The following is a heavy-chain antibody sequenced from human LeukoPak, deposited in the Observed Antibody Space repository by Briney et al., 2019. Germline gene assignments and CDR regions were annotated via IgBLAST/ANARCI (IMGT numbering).Heavy chain of an antibody. Sequence: PSETLSLTCTVSGDSISRYYWSWIRQPAGKGLEWIGRIYNGGIITYNPSLKSRVTMSIDTSNNQFSLRLRFVTAADTAVYYCARDNLYSSSWAFDYWGQGTLVTVSS. CDR1: GDSISRYY. V-gene: IGHV4-4*07. CDR2: IYNGGII. D-gene: IGHD6-13*01. CDR3: ARDNLYSSSWAFDY. J-gene: IGHJ4*02.